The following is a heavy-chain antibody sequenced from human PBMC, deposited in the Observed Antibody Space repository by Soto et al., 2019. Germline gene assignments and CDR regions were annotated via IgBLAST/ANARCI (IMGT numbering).Heavy chain of an antibody. V-gene: IGHV1-69*06. D-gene: IGHD2-15*01. J-gene: IGHJ4*02. CDR2: TGSGTGPG. CDR1: GGSLSTNP. CDR3: ARRDSGGFFRFFDS. Sequence: QVQLVQSGTEVKKPGSSVKVSCKTSGGSLSTNPISWVRQAPGQGLEWMGGTGSGTGPGNHAQKFQGRLTVTADKSTGTGYMELTNLSSEDTAVYYCARRDSGGFFRFFDSWGQGTLVTVSS.